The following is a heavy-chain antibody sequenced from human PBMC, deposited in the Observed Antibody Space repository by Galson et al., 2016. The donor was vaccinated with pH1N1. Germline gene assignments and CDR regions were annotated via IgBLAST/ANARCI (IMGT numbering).Heavy chain of an antibody. J-gene: IGHJ6*02. V-gene: IGHV1-69*13. CDR2: IIPIYGTP. D-gene: IGHD1-1*01. CDR3: ARPGRTETTKEGFAWGYGMDV. CDR1: GGSFAKYA. Sequence: VKVSCKASGGSFAKYAVSWVRQAPGQGLEWMGRIIPIYGTPNYAQKFQDRLTITADEYTTTVYMELNSLISADTAVYYCARPGRTETTKEGFAWGYGMDVWGQGTTVTVSS.